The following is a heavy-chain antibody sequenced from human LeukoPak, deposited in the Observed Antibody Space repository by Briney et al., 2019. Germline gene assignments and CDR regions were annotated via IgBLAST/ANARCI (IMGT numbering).Heavy chain of an antibody. V-gene: IGHV3-48*04. Sequence: GGSLRLSCAASGFTFSSYSMNWVRQAPGKGLEWVSYISSSGSTIYYADSVRGRFTISRDNAKNSLYLQMNSLRAEDTAVYYCAAKTLNYYYYYMDVWGKGTTVTISS. CDR1: GFTFSSYS. CDR2: ISSSGSTI. J-gene: IGHJ6*03. CDR3: AAKTLNYYYYYMDV.